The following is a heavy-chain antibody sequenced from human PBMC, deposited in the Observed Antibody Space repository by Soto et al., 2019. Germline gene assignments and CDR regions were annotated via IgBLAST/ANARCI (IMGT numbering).Heavy chain of an antibody. CDR3: ARIYCSSTSCPPGY. Sequence: SETLSLTCTVSRGSISSSSYYWGWIRQPPGKGLEWIGSIYYSGSTYYNPSLKSRVTISVDTSKNQFSLKLSSVTAADTAVYYCARIYCSSTSCPPGYWGQGTLIT. CDR2: IYYSGST. J-gene: IGHJ4*02. CDR1: RGSISSSSYY. D-gene: IGHD2-2*01. V-gene: IGHV4-39*01.